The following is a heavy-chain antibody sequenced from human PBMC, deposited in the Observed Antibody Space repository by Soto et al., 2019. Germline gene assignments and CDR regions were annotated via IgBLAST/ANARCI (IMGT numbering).Heavy chain of an antibody. Sequence: SETLSLTCSVSGGSIRRSDSYWGWVRQTPEEGLEWFGTVFYTGTTYYNPSLKTRVTISVDTYKNQFSLVLRSMTAADTGVYYCVRHLSGSRQFDYWGPGTLVTVSS. CDR2: VFYTGTT. D-gene: IGHD6-25*01. V-gene: IGHV4-39*01. CDR1: GGSIRRSDSY. CDR3: VRHLSGSRQFDY. J-gene: IGHJ4*02.